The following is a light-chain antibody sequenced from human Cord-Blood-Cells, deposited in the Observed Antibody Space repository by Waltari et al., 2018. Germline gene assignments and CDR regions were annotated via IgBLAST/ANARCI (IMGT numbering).Light chain of an antibody. V-gene: IGKV1-39*01. CDR3: QQSYSTPPYT. Sequence: DIRMTQSPSSLSASVGDRVTITCRASQSISSYLNWYQQKPGKAPKLLIYAASSLQSGVPSRVSGSGSGTDFTLTISSLQPEDFATYYCQQSYSTPPYTFGQGTKLEIK. CDR1: QSISSY. J-gene: IGKJ2*01. CDR2: AAS.